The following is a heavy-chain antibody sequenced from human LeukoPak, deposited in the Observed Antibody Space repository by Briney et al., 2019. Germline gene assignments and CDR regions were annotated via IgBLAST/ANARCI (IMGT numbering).Heavy chain of an antibody. CDR1: GFIFSNAW. D-gene: IGHD5-12*01. J-gene: IGHJ4*02. CDR3: TTTYIVASTRKFGDY. V-gene: IGHV3-15*01. Sequence: PGGSLRLSCAASGFIFSNAWMNWVRQAPGKGLEWVGRIKSKTEGGTTDYAAPVKGRFTISRDDSQNTVDLQISSLTAEDTATYFCTTTYIVASTRKFGDYWGQGTLVVVSS. CDR2: IKSKTEGGTT.